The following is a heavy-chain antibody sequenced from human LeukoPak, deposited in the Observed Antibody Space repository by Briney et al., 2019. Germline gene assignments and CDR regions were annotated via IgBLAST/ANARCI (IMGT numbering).Heavy chain of an antibody. V-gene: IGHV3-23*01. Sequence: GGSLRLSCAASGFTFSSYAMTWVRQAPGKGLEWVSVISGSGGSTYYADSVKGRFTISRDNSKNTLYLQMNSLRAEDTAVYYCAKGPDYGDKTADYWGQGTLVTVSS. D-gene: IGHD4-17*01. CDR1: GFTFSSYA. CDR3: AKGPDYGDKTADY. J-gene: IGHJ4*02. CDR2: ISGSGGST.